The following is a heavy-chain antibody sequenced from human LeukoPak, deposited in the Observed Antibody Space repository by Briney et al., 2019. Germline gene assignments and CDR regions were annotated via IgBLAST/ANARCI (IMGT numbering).Heavy chain of an antibody. CDR2: INWDGGTT. CDR3: AKDMSSGTTHYNRVLDAFDM. J-gene: IGHJ3*02. V-gene: IGHV3-43*01. Sequence: GGSLRLSCVASGFTFDGYFMHWVRQGPGKALEWVSLINWDGGTTYYADSVKGRFTISRDNAENSLYLQMNSLRPEDTAVYFCAKDMSSGTTHYNRVLDAFDMWGQGTMVTVSS. D-gene: IGHD1-1*01. CDR1: GFTFDGYF.